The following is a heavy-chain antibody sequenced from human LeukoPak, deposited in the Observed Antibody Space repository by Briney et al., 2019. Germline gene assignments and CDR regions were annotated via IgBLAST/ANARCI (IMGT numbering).Heavy chain of an antibody. D-gene: IGHD5-24*01. CDR2: INPSGGST. CDR1: GYTFTSYY. V-gene: IGHV1-46*01. J-gene: IGHJ4*02. CDR3: ARDGVGDGYKMGEGFDY. Sequence: ASVKVSCKASGYTFTSYYMHWVRQAPGQGLEWMGIINPSGGSTSYAQKFQGRVTMTRDTSTSTVYMELSSLRSEDTAVYYCARDGVGDGYKMGEGFDYWGQGTLVTVSS.